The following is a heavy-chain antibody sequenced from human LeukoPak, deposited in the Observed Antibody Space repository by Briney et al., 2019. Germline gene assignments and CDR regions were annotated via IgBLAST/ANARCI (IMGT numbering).Heavy chain of an antibody. CDR2: GSGSGGST. Sequence: PGGSLRLSCAASGFTFSSYAMSWVRQAPGKGLEWVSAGSGSGGSTYYADSVKGRFTISSDNSKNTLYLQMNSLRAEDTAVYYCAKDGSSGIQLWFRPGYFDYWGQGTLVTVSS. CDR3: AKDGSSGIQLWFRPGYFDY. V-gene: IGHV3-23*01. D-gene: IGHD5-18*01. CDR1: GFTFSSYA. J-gene: IGHJ4*02.